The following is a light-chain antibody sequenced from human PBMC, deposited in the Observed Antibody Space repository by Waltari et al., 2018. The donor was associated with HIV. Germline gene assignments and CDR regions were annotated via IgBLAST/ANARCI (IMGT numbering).Light chain of an antibody. CDR2: ASS. V-gene: IGKV3-20*01. CDR1: QTIDQKS. Sequence: VLTQSPPPLSVSPGGNATLSCRASQTIDQKSVSWYQKRPGQAPRLVLFASSTRATGIPDRFRGSESGTEFTLTIRRLEPEDFAIYYCHVYGGSPRWTFGPGTRLE. CDR3: HVYGGSPRWT. J-gene: IGKJ1*01.